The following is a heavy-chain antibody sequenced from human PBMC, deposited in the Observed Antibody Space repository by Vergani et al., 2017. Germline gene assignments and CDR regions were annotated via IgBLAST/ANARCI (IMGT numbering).Heavy chain of an antibody. J-gene: IGHJ4*02. CDR1: GWSFSGYY. Sequence: QVQLQQWGAGLLKPSETLSLTCAVYGWSFSGYYWSWIRQPPGKGLEWIGEINHSGSTNYNPSLKSRVTISVDTSKNQFSLKLSSVTAADTAVYYCARERDVRRYNWNYGRRGFDYWGQGTLVTVSS. CDR3: ARERDVRRYNWNYGRRGFDY. D-gene: IGHD1-7*01. V-gene: IGHV4-34*01. CDR2: INHSGST.